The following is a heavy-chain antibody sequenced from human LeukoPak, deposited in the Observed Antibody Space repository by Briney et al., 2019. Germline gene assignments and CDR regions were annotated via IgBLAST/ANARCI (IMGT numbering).Heavy chain of an antibody. CDR2: IYYSCST. CDR3: ARQPAGQGLDF. J-gene: IGHJ4*02. V-gene: IGHV4-61*03. Sequence: ETLSHTCSFSAGSGCSSIYYCKWIRHPPEEGLELIGYIYYSCSTNYNPSLKSRVTISVDTSKNHFCLKLTAVTAADTAVYYCARQPAGQGLDFWGQGALVTVSS. D-gene: IGHD2-15*01. CDR1: AGSGCSSIYY.